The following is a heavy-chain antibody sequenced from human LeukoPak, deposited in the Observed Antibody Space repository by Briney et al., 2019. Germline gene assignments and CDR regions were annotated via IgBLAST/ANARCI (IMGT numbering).Heavy chain of an antibody. V-gene: IGHV4-59*01. CDR1: GGSISSYY. J-gene: IGHJ4*02. Sequence: PSETLSLTCTVSGGSISSYYWSWIRQPPGKGLEWIGYIYYSGSTNYNPSLKSRVTISVDTSKNQFSLKLSSVTAADTAVYYCARDDGTTWSYWGQGTLVTVSS. CDR3: ARDDGTTWSY. CDR2: IYYSGST. D-gene: IGHD1-7*01.